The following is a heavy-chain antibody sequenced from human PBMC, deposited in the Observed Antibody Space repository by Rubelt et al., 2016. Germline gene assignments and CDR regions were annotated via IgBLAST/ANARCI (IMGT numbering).Heavy chain of an antibody. J-gene: IGHJ4*02. Sequence: EVQLVESGGGLVQPGGSLRLACAASGFTFSSYRMNWVRQAPGKGLEWVSYISSSSSTIYYADSVKGRFTISRDTAKNSLYLQMNSLRAEDTAVYYGARDLTTMVRGVNTGPFDYWGQGTLVTVSS. CDR3: ARDLTTMVRGVNTGPFDY. D-gene: IGHD3-10*01. CDR1: GFTFSSYR. CDR2: ISSSSSTI. V-gene: IGHV3-48*04.